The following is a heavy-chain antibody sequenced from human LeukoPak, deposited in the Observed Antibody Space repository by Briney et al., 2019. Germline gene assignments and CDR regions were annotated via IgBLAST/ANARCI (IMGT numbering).Heavy chain of an antibody. CDR1: GYSISSNCY. V-gene: IGHV4-38-2*01. CDR3: ARNSTWIQPGGYFDY. CDR2: IYHSGNIYHSGST. D-gene: IGHD5-18*01. Sequence: ESSETLSLTCAVSGYSISSNCYWGWIRQLPGKGLEWIGSIYHSGNIYHSGSTYYNPSLKSRVTISVDTSKNQFSLTVASVTAADTAVYYCARNSTWIQPGGYFDYWGQGTLVTVSS. J-gene: IGHJ4*02.